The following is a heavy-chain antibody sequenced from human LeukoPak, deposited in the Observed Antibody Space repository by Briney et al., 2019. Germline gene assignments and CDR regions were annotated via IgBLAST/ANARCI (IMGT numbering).Heavy chain of an antibody. CDR2: IKQDGSEK. V-gene: IGHV3-7*01. CDR1: GFTFNSYW. CDR3: ARDHDILTGYWGTHGAFDI. Sequence: GGSLRLSCAASGFTFNSYWMSWVRQAPGKGLEWVANIKQDGSEKYYVDSVKGQFTISRDNAKNSLYLEMNILRAEDTAVYYCARDHDILTGYWGTHGAFDIWGQGTMVTVSS. J-gene: IGHJ3*02. D-gene: IGHD3-9*01.